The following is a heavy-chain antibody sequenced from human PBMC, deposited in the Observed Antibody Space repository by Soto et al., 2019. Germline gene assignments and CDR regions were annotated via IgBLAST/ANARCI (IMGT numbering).Heavy chain of an antibody. CDR3: SRDASDWFFN. CDR2: IGSKGETYAT. CDR1: GFTFGASN. J-gene: IGHJ4*02. D-gene: IGHD3-9*01. V-gene: IGHV3-73*01. Sequence: GGSLRLSCAASGFTFGASNLQWVRQASWKGLEWLGRIGSKGETYATTYAASVKGRFTISRDDSKKTAYLQMNNLESEDTAVYYCSRDASDWFFNWGRGT.